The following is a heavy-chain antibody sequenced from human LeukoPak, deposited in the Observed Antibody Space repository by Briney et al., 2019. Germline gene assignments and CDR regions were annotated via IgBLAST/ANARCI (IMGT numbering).Heavy chain of an antibody. CDR2: IIPIFGTA. J-gene: IGHJ3*02. V-gene: IGHV1-69*06. CDR3: ARDLGTGYCSGGSCYFGPHDALDI. D-gene: IGHD2-15*01. Sequence: GASVKVSCKASGGTFSSYAISWVRQAPGQGLEWMGGIIPIFGTANYAQKFQGRVTITADKSTGTAYMELSSLRSEDTAVYCCARDLGTGYCSGGSCYFGPHDALDIWGQGTMVTVSS. CDR1: GGTFSSYA.